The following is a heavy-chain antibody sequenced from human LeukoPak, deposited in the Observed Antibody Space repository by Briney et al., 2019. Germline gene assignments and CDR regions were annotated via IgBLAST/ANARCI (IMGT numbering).Heavy chain of an antibody. D-gene: IGHD3-22*01. CDR3: ARSHYYDSSGHLDY. Sequence: ASVKVSCKASGGTFSSYAISWVRQAPGQGLEWMGRIIPIFGTANYAQKFQGRVTITTDESTSTAYMELSSLRSEDTAVYYCARSHYYDSSGHLDYWGQGTLVTVSS. CDR1: GGTFSSYA. V-gene: IGHV1-69*05. J-gene: IGHJ4*02. CDR2: IIPIFGTA.